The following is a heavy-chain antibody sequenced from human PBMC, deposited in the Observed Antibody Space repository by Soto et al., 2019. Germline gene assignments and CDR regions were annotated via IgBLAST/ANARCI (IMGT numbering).Heavy chain of an antibody. V-gene: IGHV4-59*06. D-gene: IGHD3-10*02. CDR2: VYATGTT. CDR1: GGSISKFY. CDR3: ASTDYVAYYMDV. Sequence: SETLSLTCNVSGGSISKFYWAWIRKTAGNGLEWMGRVYATGTTYYNPSLKSRVTISVDTSKNQFSLKLSSVTAADTAVYYCASTDYVAYYMDVWGQGTTVTVSS. J-gene: IGHJ6*03.